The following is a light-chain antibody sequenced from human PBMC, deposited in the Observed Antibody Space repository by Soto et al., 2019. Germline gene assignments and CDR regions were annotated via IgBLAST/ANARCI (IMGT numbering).Light chain of an antibody. Sequence: IQMTQSPSSVSASVGDRVTMTCRASQGVGGWLAWYQQKPGKVPKLLIYATSSLHSGVPSRFSGSGSGTDFTLSISSLQPEEFATYYCQQTHSLPLSVGPGTKVDIK. CDR2: ATS. V-gene: IGKV1-12*01. CDR1: QGVGGW. CDR3: QQTHSLPLS. J-gene: IGKJ3*01.